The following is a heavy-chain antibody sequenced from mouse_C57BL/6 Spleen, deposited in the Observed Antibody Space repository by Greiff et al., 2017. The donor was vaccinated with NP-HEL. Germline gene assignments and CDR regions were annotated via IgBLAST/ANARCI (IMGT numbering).Heavy chain of an antibody. CDR1: GFNIKDDY. CDR3: TTRDDAYYAMDY. D-gene: IGHD2-12*01. CDR2: IDPENGDT. Sequence: EVQRVESGAELVRPGASVKLSCTASGFNIKDDYMHWVKQRPEQGLEWIGWIDPENGDTEYASKFQGKATITADTSSNTAYLQLSSLTSEDTAGYYCTTRDDAYYAMDYWGQGTSVTVSS. J-gene: IGHJ4*01. V-gene: IGHV14-4*01.